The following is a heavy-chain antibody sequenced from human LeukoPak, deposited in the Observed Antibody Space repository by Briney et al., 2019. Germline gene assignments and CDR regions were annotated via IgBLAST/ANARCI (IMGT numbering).Heavy chain of an antibody. Sequence: CRSLTHSFPASGCTYVDYAMHGVRQPPGKDLDGVSGISWNSGSIGYADSVQGRFTISRDNAKNSLYLQMNILRPEKTALYYCAKGYCSSTSCFSDYGGQGTLAAVSS. D-gene: IGHD2-2*01. V-gene: IGHV3-9*01. CDR1: GCTYVDYA. J-gene: IGHJ4*02. CDR2: ISWNSGSI. CDR3: AKGYCSSTSCFSDY.